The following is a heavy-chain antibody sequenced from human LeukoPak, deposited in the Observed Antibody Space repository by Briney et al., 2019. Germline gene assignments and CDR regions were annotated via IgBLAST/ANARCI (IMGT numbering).Heavy chain of an antibody. D-gene: IGHD3-10*01. J-gene: IGHJ4*02. CDR1: GFTVGSIY. CDR3: ARGRYGSGSYTTDY. Sequence: PGGSLRLSCAASGFTVGSIYMSWVRQAPGKGLEWVSVIRSDGTTDCADSVKGRFDVSRDNFKNTLYLQMNNLRAEDTAVYYCARGRYGSGSYTTDYWGQGTLVTVSS. CDR2: IRSDGTT. V-gene: IGHV3-66*01.